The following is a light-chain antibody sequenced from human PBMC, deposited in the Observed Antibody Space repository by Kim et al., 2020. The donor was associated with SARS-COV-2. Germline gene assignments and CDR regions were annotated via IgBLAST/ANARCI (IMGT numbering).Light chain of an antibody. CDR2: SNN. CDR1: SSNIGSNT. Sequence: GQSVTISCSGSSSNIGSNTVNWYQQLPGTAPKFLIYSNNQRPSGVPDRFSGSKSGASASLAISGLHSEDEADYYCATWDGSLNGWVFGGGTQLTVL. V-gene: IGLV1-44*01. J-gene: IGLJ3*02. CDR3: ATWDGSLNGWV.